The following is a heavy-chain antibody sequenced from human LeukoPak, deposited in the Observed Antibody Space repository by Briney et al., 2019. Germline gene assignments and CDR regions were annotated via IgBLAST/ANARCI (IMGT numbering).Heavy chain of an antibody. V-gene: IGHV4-4*07. CDR1: GGSISNYY. J-gene: IGHJ5*02. CDR2: IYTSGST. CDR3: ASLYYDFWSGYSDSFDP. D-gene: IGHD3-3*01. Sequence: SETLSLTCTVSGGSISNYYWSWIRQPAGKGLEWIGRIYTSGSTNYNPSLKSRVTMSVDTSKNQFSLKLSSVTAADTAVYYCASLYYDFWSGYSDSFDPWGQGTLVTVSS.